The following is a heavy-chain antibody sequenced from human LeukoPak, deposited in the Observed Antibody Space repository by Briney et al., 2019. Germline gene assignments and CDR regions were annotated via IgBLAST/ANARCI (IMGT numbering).Heavy chain of an antibody. V-gene: IGHV1-2*02. Sequence: ASVKVSYKASGYTFTGYYMHWVRQAPGQGLEWMGWINPNSGGTNYAQKFQGRVTMTRDTSISTAYMELSRLRSDDTAVYYCACGPGQNARINNWFDPWGQGTLVTVSS. CDR3: ACGPGQNARINNWFDP. CDR2: INPNSGGT. J-gene: IGHJ5*02. D-gene: IGHD1-14*01. CDR1: GYTFTGYY.